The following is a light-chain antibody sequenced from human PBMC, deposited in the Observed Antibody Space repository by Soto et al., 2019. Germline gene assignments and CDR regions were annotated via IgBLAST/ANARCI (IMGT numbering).Light chain of an antibody. CDR2: AAS. V-gene: IGKV1-27*01. Sequence: DIRLTQSPTSLSASIGDRVTITCWASQGIRNYFAWYQQKPGKAPKLLIYAASTLQSGVPSRISGSGSGTHFTLTISSLQPEDVANYYCQKYDCALALAFGGGTKVEIK. J-gene: IGKJ4*01. CDR1: QGIRNY. CDR3: QKYDCALALA.